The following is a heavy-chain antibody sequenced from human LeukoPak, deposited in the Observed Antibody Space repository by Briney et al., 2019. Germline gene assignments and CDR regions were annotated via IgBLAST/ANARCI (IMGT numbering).Heavy chain of an antibody. V-gene: IGHV5-51*01. D-gene: IGHD2/OR15-2a*01. J-gene: IGHJ4*02. CDR1: GYSFSSYW. CDR3: AFSRARLYYFDY. Sequence: GESLKISCKGSGYSFSSYWIGWVRQMPGKGLEWMGIIYPGDSDTIYSPSFQGQVTISADKSISTAYLQWSSLKASDTAMYHCAFSRARLYYFDYWGQGTLLTVSS. CDR2: IYPGDSDT.